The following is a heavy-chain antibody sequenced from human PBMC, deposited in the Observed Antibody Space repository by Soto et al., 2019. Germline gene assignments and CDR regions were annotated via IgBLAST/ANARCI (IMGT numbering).Heavy chain of an antibody. CDR2: IWYDGSNK. V-gene: IGHV3-33*08. CDR1: GFTFSSYG. Sequence: GGSLRLSCAASGFTFSSYGMHWVRQAPGKGLEWVAVIWYDGSNKYYADSVKGRFTISRDNSKNTLYLQMNSLRAEDTAVYYCARARRYCGSTSCYTFDYWGQGTLVTVSS. D-gene: IGHD2-2*02. J-gene: IGHJ4*02. CDR3: ARARRYCGSTSCYTFDY.